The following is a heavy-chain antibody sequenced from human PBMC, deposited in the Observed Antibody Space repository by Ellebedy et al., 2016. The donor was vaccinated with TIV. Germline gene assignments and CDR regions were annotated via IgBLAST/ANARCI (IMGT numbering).Heavy chain of an antibody. V-gene: IGHV3-74*01. D-gene: IGHD6-19*01. J-gene: IGHJ2*01. CDR2: INSDGTST. Sequence: GESLKISCAASGFTFSQYWPHWVRHAPGNGPAWVSRINSDGTSTNYADSVKGRFTISRDNAKNTLYLHMNSLRAEDTAVYYCARAGSSGWEPYFDLWGRGTLVTVSS. CDR3: ARAGSSGWEPYFDL. CDR1: GFTFSQYW.